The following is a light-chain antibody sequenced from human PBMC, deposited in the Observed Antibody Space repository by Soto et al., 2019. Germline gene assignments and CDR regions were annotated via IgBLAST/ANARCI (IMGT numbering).Light chain of an antibody. V-gene: IGKV1-5*03. Sequence: DIQMTQSPSTLSASVGDRVTITCRARQNIVNWLAWYQQKPGKAPKLLIYKASSLESGVPSRFSGSGSGTEFTLTISSLQPDDFATYYCQHYNSYSEAFGQGTKVDIK. CDR1: QNIVNW. CDR3: QHYNSYSEA. J-gene: IGKJ1*01. CDR2: KAS.